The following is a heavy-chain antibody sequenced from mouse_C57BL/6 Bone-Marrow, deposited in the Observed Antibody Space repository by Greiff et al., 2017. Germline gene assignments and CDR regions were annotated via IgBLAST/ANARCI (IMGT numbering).Heavy chain of an antibody. Sequence: VQLQQSGAELVKPGASVKLSCKASGYTFTEYTIHWVKQRSGQGLEWIGWFYPGSGSIKYNEKFKDKATLTADKSSSTVYMELSRLTSEDSAVYFCARHEQAYYSNFYWYFDVWGTGTTVTVSS. CDR1: GYTFTEYT. J-gene: IGHJ1*03. CDR2: FYPGSGSI. D-gene: IGHD2-5*01. V-gene: IGHV1-62-2*01. CDR3: ARHEQAYYSNFYWYFDV.